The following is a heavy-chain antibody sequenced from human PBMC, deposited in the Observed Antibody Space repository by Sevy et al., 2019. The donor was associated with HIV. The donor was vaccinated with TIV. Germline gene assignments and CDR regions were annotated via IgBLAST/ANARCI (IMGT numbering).Heavy chain of an antibody. CDR1: GFTFSSYD. J-gene: IGHJ4*02. Sequence: GGSLRLSCTASGFTFSSYDMNWVRQAPGKGLEWVSKISSSGSSIYYADSVKGRFTISRDNSKNTVYLQMNSLRAEDTAIYYCARDRGEILSSAFDYWGQGTLVTVSS. V-gene: IGHV3-48*03. CDR2: ISSSGSSI. D-gene: IGHD3-16*01. CDR3: ARDRGEILSSAFDY.